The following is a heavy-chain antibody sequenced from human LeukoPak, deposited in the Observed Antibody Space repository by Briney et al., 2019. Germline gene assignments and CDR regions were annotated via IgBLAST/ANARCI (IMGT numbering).Heavy chain of an antibody. CDR2: IYYSGST. D-gene: IGHD6-13*01. Sequence: SETLSLTCTVSGGSISSGSYYWGWIRQPPGKGLEWIGSIYYSGSTNYNPSLKSRVTISVDTSKNQFSLKLSSVTAADTAVYYCARHKGPRQQLVREVIDNWFDPWGQGTLVTVSS. CDR3: ARHKGPRQQLVREVIDNWFDP. V-gene: IGHV4-39*01. CDR1: GGSISSGSYY. J-gene: IGHJ5*02.